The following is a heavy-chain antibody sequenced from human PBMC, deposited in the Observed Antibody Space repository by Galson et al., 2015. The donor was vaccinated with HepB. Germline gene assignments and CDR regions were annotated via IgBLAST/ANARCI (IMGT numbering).Heavy chain of an antibody. Sequence: SETLSLTCTVSGGSISSYYWSWIRQPPGKGLEWIGYIYYSGSTNYNPSLKSRVTISVDTSKNQFSLNLSSVTAADTAVYYCARRHQVVVPAGIRYYYYMDVWGKGTTVTVSS. CDR2: IYYSGST. J-gene: IGHJ6*03. CDR1: GGSISSYY. D-gene: IGHD2-2*01. V-gene: IGHV4-59*01. CDR3: ARRHQVVVPAGIRYYYYMDV.